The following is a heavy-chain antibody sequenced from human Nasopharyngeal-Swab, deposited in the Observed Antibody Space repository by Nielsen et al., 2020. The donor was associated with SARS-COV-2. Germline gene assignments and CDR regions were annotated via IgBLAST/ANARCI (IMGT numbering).Heavy chain of an antibody. CDR3: AKALERELPRYSDF. CDR1: GFPLTQHA. V-gene: IGHV3-23*01. D-gene: IGHD1-7*01. CDR2: IGGAGGTT. Sequence: GGSLRLSCAVSGFPLTQHAMSWVRQAPGKGLEWVSFIGGAGGTTFYSDSVKGRFTISRDTSKNTLYLQMSSLRAEDTALYYCAKALERELPRYSDFWGQGTLVTVSS. J-gene: IGHJ4*02.